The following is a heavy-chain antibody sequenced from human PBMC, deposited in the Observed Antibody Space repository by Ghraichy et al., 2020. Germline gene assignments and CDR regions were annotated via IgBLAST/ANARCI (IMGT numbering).Heavy chain of an antibody. CDR2: IRNKPDGGTT. Sequence: GGSLRLSCSASGFTFGDYAMAWFRQGPGKGLEWVGFIRNKPDGGTTNYAASVRGRFTISRDDSNSIAYLQMNSLKNEDTAVYYCTRDRPLDYWGQGTLVTASS. V-gene: IGHV3-49*03. J-gene: IGHJ4*02. CDR3: TRDRPLDY. CDR1: GFTFGDYA.